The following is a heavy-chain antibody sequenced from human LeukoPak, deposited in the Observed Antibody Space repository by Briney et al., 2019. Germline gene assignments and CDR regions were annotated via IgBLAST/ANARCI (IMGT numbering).Heavy chain of an antibody. CDR2: IFTSGIISGNT. Sequence: SETLSLTCSVSGGSTSSYYWSWIRQPPGKGLEWIGRIFTSGIISGNTNYNPSLESRVTMSVDASKNQFSLKLSSVTAADTAVYYCARRAWIQLWTPGGSGREIDYWGQGTLVTVSS. V-gene: IGHV4-4*07. D-gene: IGHD5-18*01. J-gene: IGHJ4*02. CDR3: ARRAWIQLWTPGGSGREIDY. CDR1: GGSTSSYY.